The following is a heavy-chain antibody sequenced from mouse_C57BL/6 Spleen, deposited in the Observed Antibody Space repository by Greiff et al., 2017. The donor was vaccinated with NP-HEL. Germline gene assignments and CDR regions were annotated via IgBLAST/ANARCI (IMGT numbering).Heavy chain of an antibody. J-gene: IGHJ3*01. CDR1: GYTFTDYN. Sequence: EVQLVESGPELVKPGASVKMSCKASGYTFTDYNMHWVKQSHGKSLEWIGYINPNNGGTSYNQKFKGKATLTVNKSSSTAYMELRSLTSEDSAVYYCARDGNPRLGFAYWGQGTLVTVSA. CDR3: ARDGNPRLGFAY. CDR2: INPNNGGT. V-gene: IGHV1-22*01. D-gene: IGHD2-1*01.